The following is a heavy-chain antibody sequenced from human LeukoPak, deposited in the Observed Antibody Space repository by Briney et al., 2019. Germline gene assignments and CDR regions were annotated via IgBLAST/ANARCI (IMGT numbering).Heavy chain of an antibody. CDR3: ARTTMVVTPWYFDS. CDR2: MNPNSGNT. CDR1: GYTFTRYD. D-gene: IGHD4-23*01. Sequence: ASVKVSCKASGYTFTRYDINWVRQATGQGLEWMGWMNPNSGNTGYVQKFQGRVTITRNTSITTVYMELSSLRSEDTAVYYCARTTMVVTPWYFDSGGQGTLVTVSS. J-gene: IGHJ4*02. V-gene: IGHV1-8*03.